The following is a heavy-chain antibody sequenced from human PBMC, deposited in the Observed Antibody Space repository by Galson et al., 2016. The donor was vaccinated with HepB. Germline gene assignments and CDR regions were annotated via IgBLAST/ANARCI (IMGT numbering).Heavy chain of an antibody. Sequence: SLRLSCAASGITVSNNYMNWVRQSPGKGLEWVSVMYSGGKTYYADSVKGRFTISRDTSKNTLYLQMNSLGAEDTAVYYCAREDHVGTYMYSFDYWGQGTLVTVYS. D-gene: IGHD1-14*01. CDR3: AREDHVGTYMYSFDY. CDR2: MYSGGKT. J-gene: IGHJ4*02. V-gene: IGHV3-66*02. CDR1: GITVSNNY.